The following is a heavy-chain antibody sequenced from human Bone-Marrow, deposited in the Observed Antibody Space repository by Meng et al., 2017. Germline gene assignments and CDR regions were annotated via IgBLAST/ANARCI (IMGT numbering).Heavy chain of an antibody. Sequence: QVQCLESGPGLLKPSQTLSLTWTVPSGSTSGGGYSWSWIRQHPGKGLEWIGYIYYSGSTYYNPSLKSLVIISVDTSKNQFSLRLNSVTAADTAVYYCASLYGDSSVWYLDLWGRGTLVTVSS. D-gene: IGHD4-17*01. V-gene: IGHV4-31*01. CDR2: IYYSGST. CDR1: SGSTSGGGYS. J-gene: IGHJ2*01. CDR3: ASLYGDSSVWYLDL.